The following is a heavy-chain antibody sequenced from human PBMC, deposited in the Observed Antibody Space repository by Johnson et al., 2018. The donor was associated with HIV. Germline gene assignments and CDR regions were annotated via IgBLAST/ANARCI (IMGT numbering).Heavy chain of an antibody. CDR2: ISYDGSNK. CDR3: ALVSYFWSAYQNDAFDI. J-gene: IGHJ3*02. V-gene: IGHV3-30*03. Sequence: QVQLVESGGGVVQPGRSLRLSCAASGFTFSSYGMHWVRQAPGKGLEWVAVISYDGSNKYYADSVKGRFTISRDNSENTLYLQMNSLRAEDTAVYYCALVSYFWSAYQNDAFDIWGQGTMVTVSS. CDR1: GFTFSSYG. D-gene: IGHD3-3*01.